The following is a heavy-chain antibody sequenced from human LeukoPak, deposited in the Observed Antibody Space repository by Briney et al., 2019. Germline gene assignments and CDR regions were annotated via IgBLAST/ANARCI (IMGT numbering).Heavy chain of an antibody. D-gene: IGHD6-13*01. CDR2: INHRGST. Sequence: SETLSLTCAVYGGSFSGYYWSWIRQPPGKGLEWIGEINHRGSTNYNPSLKSRVTISVGTSKNQFSLKLSSVTAADTAVYYCARGRPAAGIYYYYYMDVWGKGTTVTVSS. CDR1: GGSFSGYY. V-gene: IGHV4-34*01. CDR3: ARGRPAAGIYYYYYMDV. J-gene: IGHJ6*03.